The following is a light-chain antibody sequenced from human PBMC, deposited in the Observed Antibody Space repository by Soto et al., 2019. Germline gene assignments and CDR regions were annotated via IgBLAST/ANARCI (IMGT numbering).Light chain of an antibody. CDR1: SSDVGGYNY. V-gene: IGLV2-14*03. J-gene: IGLJ1*01. Sequence: QSVLTQPAPLSGSPGQSITISCTGTSSDVGGYNYVSWYQQHQGKAPKLIIYDVNNRPSGVSNRFSGSKSGNTASLTISGLQAEDEADYYCSSYTSSSTYVFGTGTKLNVL. CDR2: DVN. CDR3: SSYTSSSTYV.